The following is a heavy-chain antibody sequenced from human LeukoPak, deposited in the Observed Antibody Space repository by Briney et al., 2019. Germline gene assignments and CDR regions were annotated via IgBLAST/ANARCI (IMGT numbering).Heavy chain of an antibody. CDR3: ARSAAPYDAFDI. D-gene: IGHD2-15*01. J-gene: IGHJ3*02. V-gene: IGHV3-13*01. Sequence: PGGSLRLSCAASGFTFSSYDMHWVRRATGKGLEWVSAIGTAGDTYYPGSVKGRFTISRENAKNSLYLQMNSLRAGDTAVYYCARSAAPYDAFDIWGQGTMVTVSS. CDR2: IGTAGDT. CDR1: GFTFSSYD.